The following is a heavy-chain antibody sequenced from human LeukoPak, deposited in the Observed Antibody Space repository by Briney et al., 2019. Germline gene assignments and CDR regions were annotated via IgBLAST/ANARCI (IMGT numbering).Heavy chain of an antibody. CDR3: ARLGGYSYGYEGNWFDP. Sequence: ASVKVSCKASGYTFTSYDINWVRQATGQGLEWMGWMNPNSGNTGYAQKFQGRVTMTRNTSISTAYMELSSLRSEDTAVYYCARLGGYSYGYEGNWFDPWGQGTLVTVSS. V-gene: IGHV1-8*01. CDR1: GYTFTSYD. CDR2: MNPNSGNT. D-gene: IGHD5-18*01. J-gene: IGHJ5*02.